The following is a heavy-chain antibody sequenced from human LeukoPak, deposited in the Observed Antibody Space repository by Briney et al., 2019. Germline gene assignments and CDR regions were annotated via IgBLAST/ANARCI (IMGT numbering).Heavy chain of an antibody. D-gene: IGHD3-10*01. V-gene: IGHV3-15*05. CDR1: GFTFSNAW. Sequence: GGSLRLSCAASGFTFSNAWMSWVRQAPGKGLEWIGRIKSKTDGGTTDYVAPVKGRFTISRDNAKNTLYLQMNSLRAEDTAVYYCARAVTYYYGSVTYDWFDPWGQGTLVTVSS. J-gene: IGHJ5*02. CDR2: IKSKTDGGTT. CDR3: ARAVTYYYGSVTYDWFDP.